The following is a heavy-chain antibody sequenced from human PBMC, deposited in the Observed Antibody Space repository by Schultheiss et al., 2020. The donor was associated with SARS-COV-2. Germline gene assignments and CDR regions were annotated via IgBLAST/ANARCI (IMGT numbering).Heavy chain of an antibody. V-gene: IGHV3-53*04. CDR1: GFTFSSYA. J-gene: IGHJ3*02. D-gene: IGHD5-18*01. Sequence: GGSLRLSCAASGFTFSSYAMSWVRQAPGKGLEWVSVIYSGGSTYYADSVKGRFTISRHNSKNTLYLQMNSLRAEDTAVYYCARRGYSYGLNAFDIWGQGTMVTVSS. CDR2: IYSGGST. CDR3: ARRGYSYGLNAFDI.